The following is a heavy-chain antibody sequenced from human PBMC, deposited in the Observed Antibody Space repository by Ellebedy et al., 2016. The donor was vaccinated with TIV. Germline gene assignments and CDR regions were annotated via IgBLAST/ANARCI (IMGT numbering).Heavy chain of an antibody. D-gene: IGHD2-2*01. CDR1: GGSISSYY. CDR2: IYYSGST. J-gene: IGHJ5*02. V-gene: IGHV4-59*01. CDR3: ALLGLPPAPGGNWFDP. Sequence: MPSETLSLTCTVPGGSISSYYWSWIRQPPGKGLEWIGYIYYSGSTNYNPSLKSRVTISVDTSKNQFSLKLSPVTAADTAVYYCALLGLPPAPGGNWFDPWGQGTLVTVSS.